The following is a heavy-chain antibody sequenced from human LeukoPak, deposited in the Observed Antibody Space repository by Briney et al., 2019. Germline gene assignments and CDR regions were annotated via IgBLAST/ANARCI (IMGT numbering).Heavy chain of an antibody. CDR3: ATDSGSSGYYGSRGAFDI. V-gene: IGHV3-9*03. D-gene: IGHD3-22*01. CDR1: GFTFDDYA. Sequence: PGRSLRLYCAASGFTFDDYAMHWVRQAPGKGLEWVSGISWNSGSIGYADSVKGRFTISRDNAKNSLYLQMNSLRAEDMALYYCATDSGSSGYYGSRGAFDIWGQGTMVTVSS. CDR2: ISWNSGSI. J-gene: IGHJ3*02.